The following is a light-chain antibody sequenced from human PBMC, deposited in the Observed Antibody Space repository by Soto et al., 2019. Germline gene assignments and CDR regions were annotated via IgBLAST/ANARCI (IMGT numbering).Light chain of an antibody. CDR1: QSVDRW. CDR3: PQYNKYPLT. CDR2: DAS. J-gene: IGKJ3*01. Sequence: DIQMTQSPSTLSASVGDRVSITCRASQSVDRWLAWYQQKPGKAPNLLIYDASSLEGGVPSRFSGSGSGTEFTLTISSLQPDDFATYYCPQYNKYPLTFGPGTRLNIK. V-gene: IGKV1-5*01.